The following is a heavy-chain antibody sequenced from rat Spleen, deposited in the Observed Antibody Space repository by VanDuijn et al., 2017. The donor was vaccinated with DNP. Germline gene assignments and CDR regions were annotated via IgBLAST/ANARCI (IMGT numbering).Heavy chain of an antibody. J-gene: IGHJ4*01. CDR3: ARHRTIMPYYYAMDA. CDR1: GYSITSNY. D-gene: IGHD1-5*01. CDR2: ISYSGTT. Sequence: EVQLQESGPGLVKPSQSLSLTCSVTGYSITSNYWAWIRKFPGNKMEWMGYISYSGTTGYNPSLKSRISITRDTSKRQFFLQLNSVTTEDTATYYCARHRTIMPYYYAMDAWGKGASVTVSS. V-gene: IGHV3-1*01.